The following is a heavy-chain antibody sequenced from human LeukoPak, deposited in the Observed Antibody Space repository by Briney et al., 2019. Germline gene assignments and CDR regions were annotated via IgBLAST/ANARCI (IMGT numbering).Heavy chain of an antibody. J-gene: IGHJ4*02. CDR3: ARDEIVGATPDYFDY. CDR2: ISSSGSTI. V-gene: IGHV3-48*03. Sequence: GGSLRLSCAASGFTFSSYEMNWVRQAPGKGLEWVSYISSSGSTIYYADSVKGRFTISRDNAKNSLYLQMNSLRAEDTAVYYCARDEIVGATPDYFDYWGQGTLVTVSS. CDR1: GFTFSSYE. D-gene: IGHD1-26*01.